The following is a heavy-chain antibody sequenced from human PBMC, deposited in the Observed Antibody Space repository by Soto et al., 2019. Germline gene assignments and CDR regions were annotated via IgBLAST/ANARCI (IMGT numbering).Heavy chain of an antibody. D-gene: IGHD3-16*01. V-gene: IGHV3-53*01. Sequence: GGSLRLSCAVSGFTVSTNYMTWVRQAPGKGLEWVSVIESGGTPYYADSVKGRFTISRDNAKNTVYLQMKSLRAEDTAVYYCAREISYVSGGHLYYGMDVLGQGTAVTVSS. J-gene: IGHJ6*02. CDR1: GFTVSTNY. CDR2: IESGGTP. CDR3: AREISYVSGGHLYYGMDV.